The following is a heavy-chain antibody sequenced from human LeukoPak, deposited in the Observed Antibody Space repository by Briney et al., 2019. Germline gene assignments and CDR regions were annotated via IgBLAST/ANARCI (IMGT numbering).Heavy chain of an antibody. CDR2: ISGSGGST. CDR3: AKDKGDFWSGYYLYYYYGMDV. V-gene: IGHV3-23*01. Sequence: GGSLRLSCAASGFTFSSYAMSWVRQAPGKGLEWVSAISGSGGSTYYADSVKGRFTISRDNSKNTLYLQMNSLRAEDTAVYYCAKDKGDFWSGYYLYYYYGMDVWGQGTTVTVSS. CDR1: GFTFSSYA. D-gene: IGHD3-3*01. J-gene: IGHJ6*02.